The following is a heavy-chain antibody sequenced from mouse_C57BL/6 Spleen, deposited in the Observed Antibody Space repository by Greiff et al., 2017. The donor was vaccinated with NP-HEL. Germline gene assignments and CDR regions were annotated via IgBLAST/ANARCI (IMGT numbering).Heavy chain of an antibody. Sequence: EVQRVESGPELVKPGASVKMSCKASGYTFTDYNMHWVKQSHGKSLEWIGYINPNNGGTSYNQKFKGKATLTVNKSSSTAYMELRSLTSEDSAVYYCARDGNYAMDYWGQGTSVTVSS. D-gene: IGHD2-1*01. J-gene: IGHJ4*01. CDR2: INPNNGGT. V-gene: IGHV1-22*01. CDR3: ARDGNYAMDY. CDR1: GYTFTDYN.